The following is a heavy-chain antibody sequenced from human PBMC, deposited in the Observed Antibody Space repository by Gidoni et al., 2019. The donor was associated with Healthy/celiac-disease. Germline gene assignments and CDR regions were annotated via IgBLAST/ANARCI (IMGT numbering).Heavy chain of an antibody. CDR2: ISSSSSYI. V-gene: IGHV3-21*01. CDR1: GFTFSSYS. J-gene: IGHJ4*02. Sequence: EVQLVESGGGLVKPGGSLRLSCAASGFTFSSYSMNWVRQAPGKGREWVSSISSSSSYIYYADSVKGRFTISRDNAKNSLYLQMNSLRAEDTAVYYCARGGSGWGDTPLLEWGQGTLVTVSS. D-gene: IGHD6-19*01. CDR3: ARGGSGWGDTPLLE.